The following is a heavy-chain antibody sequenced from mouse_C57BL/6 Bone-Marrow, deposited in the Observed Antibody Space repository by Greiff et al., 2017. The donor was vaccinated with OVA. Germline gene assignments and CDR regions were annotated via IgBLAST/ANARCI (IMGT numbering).Heavy chain of an antibody. V-gene: IGHV3-1*01. J-gene: IGHJ2*01. CDR1: GYSITSGYD. Sequence: EVKLVESGPGMVKPSQSLSLTCTVTGYSITSGYDWHWIRHFPGNKLEWMGYISYSGSTNYTPSLKSRISITHDPSKNHFFLKLNSVTTEDTATYYCARELRFYYFDYWGQGTTLTVSS. D-gene: IGHD1-1*01. CDR2: ISYSGST. CDR3: ARELRFYYFDY.